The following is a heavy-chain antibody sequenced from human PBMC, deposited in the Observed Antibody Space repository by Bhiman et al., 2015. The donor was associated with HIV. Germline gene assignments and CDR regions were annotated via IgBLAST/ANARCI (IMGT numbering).Heavy chain of an antibody. Sequence: EVQLVESGGGLVKPGGSLRLSCAVSGFTFSAYNMNWVRQAPGKGLEWVSVIYSGGSTYYADSVKGRFTISRDNSKNTLYLQMNSLRAEDTAVYYCARLPFGAYYYYYMDVWGKGTTVTVSS. J-gene: IGHJ6*03. CDR1: GFTFSAYN. D-gene: IGHD3-16*01. V-gene: IGHV3-66*02. CDR3: ARLPFGAYYYYYMDV. CDR2: IYSGGST.